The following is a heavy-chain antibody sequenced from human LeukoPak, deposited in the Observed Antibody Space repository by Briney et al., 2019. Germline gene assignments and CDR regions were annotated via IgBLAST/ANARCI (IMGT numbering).Heavy chain of an antibody. CDR2: INPHSGAT. CDR3: ATSSSVTHTRDP. Sequence: GASVKVSFKASVYGCSDGYFNWVRQAPGQGLEWMGWINPHSGATNYAQRFQGRVSMDASIDTAYMELSRLTSDDTAVYYCATSSSVTHTRDPWGQGTLVTVSS. V-gene: IGHV1-2*02. J-gene: IGHJ5*02. CDR1: VYGCSDGY. D-gene: IGHD5/OR15-5a*01.